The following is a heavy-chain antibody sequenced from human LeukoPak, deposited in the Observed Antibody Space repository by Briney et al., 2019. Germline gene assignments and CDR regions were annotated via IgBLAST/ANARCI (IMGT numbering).Heavy chain of an antibody. D-gene: IGHD3-22*01. CDR1: GFTFSGYT. CDR2: ITSRSYI. J-gene: IGHJ4*02. CDR3: AGCRAYDTRDLDY. Sequence: GGSLRLSCAASGFTFSGYTMFWVRQAPGKGLEWVSSITSRSYIYYAGSVRGRFTISRDNARNSLYLQMSSLRAEDTAVYYCAGCRAYDTRDLDYWGQGTLVTVSS. V-gene: IGHV3-21*01.